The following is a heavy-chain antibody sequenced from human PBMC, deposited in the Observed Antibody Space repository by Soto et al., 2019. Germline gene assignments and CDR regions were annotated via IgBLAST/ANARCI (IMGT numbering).Heavy chain of an antibody. Sequence: PGGSVRLSCAASGFSFSNYAMTWVRQAPGKGLEWVSVIGGTGGSGGNTYYSDSVKGRFTVSRDNSSNTRYLQMDSLKAEDTAVFYCARNPYDSRVYYHDFRGQGTLVTVSS. J-gene: IGHJ4*02. V-gene: IGHV3-23*01. CDR1: GFSFSNYA. CDR3: ARNPYDSRVYYHDF. CDR2: IGGTGGSGGNT. D-gene: IGHD3-22*01.